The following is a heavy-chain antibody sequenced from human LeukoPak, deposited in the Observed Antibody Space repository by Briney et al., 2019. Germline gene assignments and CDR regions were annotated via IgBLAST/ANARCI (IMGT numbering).Heavy chain of an antibody. J-gene: IGHJ4*02. CDR1: GYNFPIYW. CDR2: IYPGDSDT. Sequence: TAGESLKISCQGSGYNFPIYWIGWVRQMPGKGLEWMGIIYPGDSDTRYSPSFQGQVIISADKSISTAYLQWSSLKASDTAMYYCARSRYYYGSGSYLDYWGQGTLVTVSS. CDR3: ARSRYYYGSGSYLDY. D-gene: IGHD3-10*01. V-gene: IGHV5-51*01.